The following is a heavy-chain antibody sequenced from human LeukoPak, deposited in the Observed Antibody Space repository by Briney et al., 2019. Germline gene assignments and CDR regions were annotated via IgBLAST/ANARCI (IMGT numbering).Heavy chain of an antibody. Sequence: PGGSLRLSCAASGFTFSSYGMHWVRQAPGKGLEWVAFIRYDGSNKYYADSVKGRFTISRDSSKNTLYLQMNSLRAEDTAVYYCAKDWFYGDLRGYFDYWGQGTLVTVSS. CDR2: IRYDGSNK. V-gene: IGHV3-30*02. D-gene: IGHD4-17*01. CDR3: AKDWFYGDLRGYFDY. J-gene: IGHJ4*02. CDR1: GFTFSSYG.